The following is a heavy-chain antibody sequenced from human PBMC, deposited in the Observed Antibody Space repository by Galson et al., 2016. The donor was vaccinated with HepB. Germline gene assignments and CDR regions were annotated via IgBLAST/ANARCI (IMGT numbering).Heavy chain of an antibody. CDR3: ARSHLWGRPTFPS. CDR2: TYYRSKWYT. D-gene: IGHD2/OR15-2a*01. J-gene: IGHJ5*02. V-gene: IGHV6-1*01. Sequence: CAISGDSVSSTGASWNWIRQSPSRGLEWLGRTYYRSKWYTSYAVSVEGRITINPDTSENQFSLQLNSVTPEDTAVYYCARSHLWGRPTFPSWGQGTLVTVSS. CDR1: GDSVSSTGAS.